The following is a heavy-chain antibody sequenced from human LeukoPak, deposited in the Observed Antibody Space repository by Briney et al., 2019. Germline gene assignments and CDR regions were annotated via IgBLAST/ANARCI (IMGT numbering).Heavy chain of an antibody. D-gene: IGHD3-3*01. CDR1: GFTFSSYG. V-gene: IGHV3-33*01. Sequence: GRSLRLSCAASGFTFSSYGMHWVRQAPGKGLEWVAVIWYDGSNKYYADSVKGRFTISRDNSKNTLDLRMSSLRAEDTAVYYCARDRSYDFWSGYSTPDYWGQGTLVTVSS. CDR3: ARDRSYDFWSGYSTPDY. J-gene: IGHJ4*02. CDR2: IWYDGSNK.